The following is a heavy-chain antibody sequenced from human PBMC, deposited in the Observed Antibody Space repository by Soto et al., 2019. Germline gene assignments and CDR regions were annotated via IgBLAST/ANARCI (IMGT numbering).Heavy chain of an antibody. Sequence: SETLSLTSTVSGGSISSYYWSWIRQPPGKGLEWIGYIYYSGSTNYNPSLKSRVTISVDTSKNQFSLKLSSVTAADTAVYYCARLSYSSSWYFDYWGQGTLVTVSS. J-gene: IGHJ4*02. CDR3: ARLSYSSSWYFDY. D-gene: IGHD6-13*01. V-gene: IGHV4-59*08. CDR1: GGSISSYY. CDR2: IYYSGST.